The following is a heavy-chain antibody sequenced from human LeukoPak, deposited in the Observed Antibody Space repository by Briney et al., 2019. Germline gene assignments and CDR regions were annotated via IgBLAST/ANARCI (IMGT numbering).Heavy chain of an antibody. CDR1: GFPFSNAW. CDR3: TTDQVWDY. V-gene: IGHV3-15*01. Sequence: PGGTLKLSCAGSGFPFSNAWKSWVRQAPGKGLEWVGRIKSKTGGGTTDYAAPVQGSFTISRDDSKNTLYPQMNSLKTEDTAVYYCTTDQVWDYWGQGTLVTVSS. D-gene: IGHD3-16*01. J-gene: IGHJ4*02. CDR2: IKSKTGGGTT.